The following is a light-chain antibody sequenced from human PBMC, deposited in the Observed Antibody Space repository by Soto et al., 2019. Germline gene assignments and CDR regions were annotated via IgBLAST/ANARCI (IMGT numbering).Light chain of an antibody. Sequence: EIVLTQSPGTLSLSPGERATLSCRASQSVSSSYLAWYQQKPGQAPRLLIYGASSRATGIPDTFSSSGSGTDFTLTISSLGPEDFAVYYCQQFGSSPRFTFGPGTKVDIK. CDR3: QQFGSSPRFT. V-gene: IGKV3-20*01. J-gene: IGKJ3*01. CDR2: GAS. CDR1: QSVSSSY.